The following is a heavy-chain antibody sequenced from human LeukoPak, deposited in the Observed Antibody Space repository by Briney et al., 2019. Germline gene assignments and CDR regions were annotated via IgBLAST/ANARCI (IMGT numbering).Heavy chain of an antibody. J-gene: IGHJ4*02. CDR2: ISSNGGST. V-gene: IGHV3-64D*09. CDR3: VKGPTYDGLPYYFDY. D-gene: IGHD3-22*01. CDR1: GFTFSYYA. Sequence: PGGSLRLSCSASGFTFSYYAMHCVRQTAGKGLEFVSGISSNGGSTYYADSLKGRFTISRDNSNNTLYLQMSSLRAEDTAVYYCVKGPTYDGLPYYFDYWGQGTLVTVSS.